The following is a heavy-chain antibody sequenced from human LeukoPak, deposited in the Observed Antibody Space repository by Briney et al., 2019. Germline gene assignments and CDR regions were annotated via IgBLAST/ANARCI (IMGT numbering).Heavy chain of an antibody. D-gene: IGHD3-22*01. Sequence: SATLSLTCTVSGGSISSYYWSWIRQHPGKGLEWIGYIYYSGSTNYNPSLKSRVTISVDTSKNQFSLKLSSVTAADTAVYYCAGMYYYDSSGWYYYMDVWGKGTTVTVSS. J-gene: IGHJ6*03. CDR3: AGMYYYDSSGWYYYMDV. CDR1: GGSISSYY. V-gene: IGHV4-59*01. CDR2: IYYSGST.